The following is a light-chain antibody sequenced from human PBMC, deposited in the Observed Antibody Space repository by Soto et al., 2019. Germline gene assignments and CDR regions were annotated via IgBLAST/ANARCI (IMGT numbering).Light chain of an antibody. V-gene: IGKV1-39*01. CDR1: QRISSF. J-gene: IGKJ1*01. CDR3: QQSYSTPRT. CDR2: AAS. Sequence: QLTQSPSSLSASVGDRVAITCRASQRISSFLNWYQQKPGKAPKLLIYAASTLQSVVPSRFSGSGSGTAFTLTISSLQPEDFATYYCQQSYSTPRTFGQGTKVDIK.